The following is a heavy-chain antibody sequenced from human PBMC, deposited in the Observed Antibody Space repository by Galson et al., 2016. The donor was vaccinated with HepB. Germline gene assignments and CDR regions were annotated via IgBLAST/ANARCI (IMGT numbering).Heavy chain of an antibody. Sequence: TLSLTCTVSGGSISSGSYFCNWIRQPAGKGLGWIGSMFTSGNSNYNLSLKSRVTIPLDTSKNQFFLKMSSVTAADTAVYYCAVWFGDVNYWGQGILVTVSS. V-gene: IGHV4-61*02. CDR1: GGSISSGSYF. CDR2: MFTSGNS. D-gene: IGHD3-10*01. CDR3: AVWFGDVNY. J-gene: IGHJ4*02.